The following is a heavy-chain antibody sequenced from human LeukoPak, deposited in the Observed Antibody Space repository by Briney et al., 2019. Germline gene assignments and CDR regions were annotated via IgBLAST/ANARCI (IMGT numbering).Heavy chain of an antibody. CDR2: IKSDGSEK. CDR1: GMTFSSHW. Sequence: GGSLRLSCAASGMTFSSHWMSWVRQAPGKGLEWVANIKSDGSEKYYLDSVKGRFTISRDNAKNSLYLQMNSLRAEDTAVYYCARDLRSSGYYAFDYWGQGTLVTVSS. V-gene: IGHV3-7*01. D-gene: IGHD3-22*01. J-gene: IGHJ4*02. CDR3: ARDLRSSGYYAFDY.